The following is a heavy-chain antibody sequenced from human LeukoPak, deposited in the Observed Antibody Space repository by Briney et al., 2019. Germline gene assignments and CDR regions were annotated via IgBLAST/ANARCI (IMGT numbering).Heavy chain of an antibody. CDR3: STGFYCSGDSCYYWFFQH. D-gene: IGHD2-15*01. J-gene: IGHJ1*01. CDR1: GFTFSNVW. CDR2: IKSKTDGGTT. Sequence: GGSLMLSCVASGFTFSNVWMTWLRQAPGKGLEWVGRIKSKTDGGTTDYAAPVKGSFTISRDDSKNMLYLQMNSLKTEDTAVYYCSTGFYCSGDSCYYWFFQHWGQGTLVTVSS. V-gene: IGHV3-15*01.